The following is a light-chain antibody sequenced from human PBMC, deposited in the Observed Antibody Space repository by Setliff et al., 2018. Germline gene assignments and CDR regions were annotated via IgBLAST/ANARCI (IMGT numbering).Light chain of an antibody. CDR3: LSYTSETTHAL. CDR2: EVT. J-gene: IGLJ2*01. CDR1: NSDVGGYNY. V-gene: IGLV2-14*03. Sequence: QSVLTQPAAVSGSPGQSIAISCAGTNSDVGGYNYVSWYQQHPNKAPKLLIYEVTKRPPGVSDRFSGSKSGNTASLTISGLQAEDEADYYCLSYTSETTHALFAGGTK.